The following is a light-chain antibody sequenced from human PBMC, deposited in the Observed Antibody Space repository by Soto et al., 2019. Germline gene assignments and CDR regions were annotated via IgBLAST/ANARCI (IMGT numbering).Light chain of an antibody. CDR1: QGMGDT. J-gene: IGKJ1*01. Sequence: EVVMRQAPATLYVSPGEGATLACRASQGMGDTLASYQHKPGQTPRLLIYGSSTRATGILARFSGSGSGTELTLTISSPQSEAFAVYYCQPRSHWPTWTFGPGTKVEIK. CDR2: GSS. CDR3: QPRSHWPTWT. V-gene: IGKV3-15*01.